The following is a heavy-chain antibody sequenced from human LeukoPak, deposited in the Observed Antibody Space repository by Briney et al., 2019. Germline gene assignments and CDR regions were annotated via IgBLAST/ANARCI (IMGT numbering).Heavy chain of an antibody. D-gene: IGHD3-16*01. V-gene: IGHV3-43*02. CDR3: AKGITAYYYGMEV. J-gene: IGHJ6*02. CDR2: ISGDGATT. CDR1: GFTLHKSA. Sequence: PGGSLRLSCAASGFTLHKSATHWVRQAPGKGLDWVSLISGDGATTYYADSVKGRFTISRDNNKNCLYLQTNSLRTEDTAMYYCAKGITAYYYGMEVWGQGTTVTVSS.